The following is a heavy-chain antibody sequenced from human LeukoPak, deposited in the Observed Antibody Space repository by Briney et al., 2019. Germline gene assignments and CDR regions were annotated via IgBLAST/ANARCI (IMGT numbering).Heavy chain of an antibody. CDR3: ARDYYDSSGYYHEDY. J-gene: IGHJ4*02. Sequence: PGGSLRLSCAASGFTFSSYSMNWVRQAPGKGLEWVSYISSSSSTIYYADSVKGRFTISRDNAKNSLYLQMNNLRAEDTAVYYCARDYYDSSGYYHEDYWGQGTLVTVSS. CDR1: GFTFSSYS. CDR2: ISSSSSTI. D-gene: IGHD3-22*01. V-gene: IGHV3-48*04.